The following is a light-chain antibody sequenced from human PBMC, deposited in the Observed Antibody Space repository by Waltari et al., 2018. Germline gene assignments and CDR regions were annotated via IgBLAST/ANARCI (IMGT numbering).Light chain of an antibody. CDR1: SSDVGGYNY. CDR2: DVS. Sequence: QSALTQPASVSGSPGQSITISCTGTSSDVGGYNYVSWYQQHPGKAPKLMIYDVSKRPSGVSTRFSGSKSGNTASLTISGLQAEDEADYYCSSYTSSSTPYVFGTGTKVTVL. V-gene: IGLV2-14*01. J-gene: IGLJ1*01. CDR3: SSYTSSSTPYV.